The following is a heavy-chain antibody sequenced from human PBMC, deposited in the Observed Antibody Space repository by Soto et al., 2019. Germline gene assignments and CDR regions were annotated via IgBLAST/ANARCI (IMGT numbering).Heavy chain of an antibody. CDR2: IYYSGST. CDR1: GGSISSSSYY. D-gene: IGHD6-13*01. V-gene: IGHV4-39*01. CDR3: ARVPREAAAVHYLAY. Sequence: SLTCTVSGGSISSSSYYWGWIRQPPGKGLEWIGSIYYSGSTYYNPSLKSRVTISVDTSKNQFSLKLSSVTAADTAVYYCARVPREAAAVHYLAYWGKETLVTVSS. J-gene: IGHJ4*02.